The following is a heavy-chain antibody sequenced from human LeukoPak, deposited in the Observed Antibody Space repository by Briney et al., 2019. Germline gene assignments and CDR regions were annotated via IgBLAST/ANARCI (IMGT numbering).Heavy chain of an antibody. CDR1: DGSISSYY. V-gene: IGHV4-59*01. Sequence: SETLSLTCTVSDGSISSYYWSWIRQPPGKGLKWIGYIYYSGSTNYNPSLKSRVTISVDTSKNQFSLKLSSVTAADTAVYYCARAFSSGWYPYSIGGLWFDYWGQGTLVTVSS. J-gene: IGHJ4*02. CDR3: ARAFSSGWYPYSIGGLWFDY. CDR2: IYYSGST. D-gene: IGHD6-19*01.